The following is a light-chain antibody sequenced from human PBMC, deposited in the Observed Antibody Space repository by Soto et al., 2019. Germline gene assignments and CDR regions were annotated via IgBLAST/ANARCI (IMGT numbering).Light chain of an antibody. CDR1: QSVSSSY. V-gene: IGKV3-20*01. CDR2: GAS. J-gene: IGKJ5*01. Sequence: EIVLTQSPGTLSLSPGERPTLSCSASQSVSSSYLAWYQQKLGQAPRLLIYGASSRATGIPARFSGSGSGTDFTLTISSLEPEDFAVYYCQQYGNSPITFGQGTRLEIK. CDR3: QQYGNSPIT.